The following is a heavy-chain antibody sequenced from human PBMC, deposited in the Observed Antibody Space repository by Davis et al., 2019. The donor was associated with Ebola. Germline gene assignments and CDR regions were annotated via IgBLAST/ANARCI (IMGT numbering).Heavy chain of an antibody. D-gene: IGHD3-3*01. V-gene: IGHV1-46*01. CDR2: INPNGGST. Sequence: ASVKVSCKASGYTFTSYYMHWVRQAPGQGLEWMGIINPNGGSTSSAQKFQGRVTMTRDTSTSTVYMELSRLRSEDTAVYYCARGDMEWFHDYWGQGTLVTVSS. CDR1: GYTFTSYY. J-gene: IGHJ4*02. CDR3: ARGDMEWFHDY.